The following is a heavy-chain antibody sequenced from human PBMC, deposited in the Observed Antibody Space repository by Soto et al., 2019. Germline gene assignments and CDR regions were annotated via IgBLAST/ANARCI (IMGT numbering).Heavy chain of an antibody. D-gene: IGHD6-19*01. V-gene: IGHV3-23*01. Sequence: GGSLRLSCAASGFTFSSYAMSWVRQAPGKGLEWVSAISGSGGSTYYADSVKGRFTISRDNSKNTLYLQMNSLRAEDTAVYYCAKFPDYGAVPGYFYYWAQGPLVPVSS. CDR2: ISGSGGST. CDR3: AKFPDYGAVPGYFYY. J-gene: IGHJ4*02. CDR1: GFTFSSYA.